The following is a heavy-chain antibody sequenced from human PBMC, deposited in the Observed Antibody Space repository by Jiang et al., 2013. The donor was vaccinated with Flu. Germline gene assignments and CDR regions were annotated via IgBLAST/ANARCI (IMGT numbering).Heavy chain of an antibody. D-gene: IGHD2-2*01. Sequence: KVSCKASGGTFSSYAISWVRQAPGQGLEWMGEIIPIFGTANYAQKFQGRVTITADESTSTAYMELSSLRSEDTAVYYCARDAAPAAMYAFDIWGQGTMVTVSS. J-gene: IGHJ3*02. CDR1: GGTFSSYA. CDR3: ARDAAPAAMYAFDI. V-gene: IGHV1-69*01. CDR2: IIPIFGTA.